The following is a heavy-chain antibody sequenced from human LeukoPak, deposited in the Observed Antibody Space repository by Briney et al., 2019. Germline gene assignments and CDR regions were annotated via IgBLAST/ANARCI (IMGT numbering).Heavy chain of an antibody. CDR2: IKEDGSEK. Sequence: GGSLRLSCAASGFTFSRSYMTWVRQAPGKGLEWVANIKEDGSEKYYVDSVRGRFSISRDNAKNSLYLQMNSLRAEDTALYYCAKGPYGSGSYYTSWGQGTLVTVSS. V-gene: IGHV3-7*03. CDR1: GFTFSRSY. CDR3: AKGPYGSGSYYTS. J-gene: IGHJ5*02. D-gene: IGHD3-10*01.